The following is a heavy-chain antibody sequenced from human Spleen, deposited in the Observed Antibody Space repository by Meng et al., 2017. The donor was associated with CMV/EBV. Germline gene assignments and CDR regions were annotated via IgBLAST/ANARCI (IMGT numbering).Heavy chain of an antibody. CDR2: INPNSDAT. D-gene: IGHD3-22*01. J-gene: IGHJ3*02. CDR3: ARGLISSRGYRGDAFDI. Sequence: ASVKVSCKASGYTFRDYYIHWVRQAPGQGLEWMGWINPNSDATKYAHNFQGRVTMTRDTSISTAYMELRRLRSDDTAVYYCARGLISSRGYRGDAFDIWGQGTMVTVSS. V-gene: IGHV1-2*02. CDR1: GYTFRDYY.